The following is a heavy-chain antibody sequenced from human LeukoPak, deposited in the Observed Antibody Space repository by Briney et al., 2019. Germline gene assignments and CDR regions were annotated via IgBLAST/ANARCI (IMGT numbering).Heavy chain of an antibody. V-gene: IGHV3-23*01. Sequence: GGSLRLSCAASGFPFSSHAMSWVRQPPGKGLEWVAAISNGKTYYADSVRGRFAISRDDSTNTVYLHMNSLRDEDTTLYHCVREAGYCAPVCVKTNWFDPWGQGTLVTVSS. J-gene: IGHJ5*02. CDR1: GFPFSSHA. D-gene: IGHD2-15*01. CDR2: ISNGKT. CDR3: VREAGYCAPVCVKTNWFDP.